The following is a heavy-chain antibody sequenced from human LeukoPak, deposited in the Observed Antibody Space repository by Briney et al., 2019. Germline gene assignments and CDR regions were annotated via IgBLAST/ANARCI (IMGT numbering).Heavy chain of an antibody. Sequence: PSQTLSLTCAVSGGSISSGDFPWSWVRQAPGKGLEWIGYIFHTGHTSYNPSLKSRVTISVDMSKNQLSLRLTSVTAADTAVYYCARGFYGAGSHFDYWGQGTLVTVSS. CDR3: ARGFYGAGSHFDY. D-gene: IGHD3-10*01. V-gene: IGHV4-30-2*01. J-gene: IGHJ4*02. CDR1: GGSISSGDFP. CDR2: IFHTGHT.